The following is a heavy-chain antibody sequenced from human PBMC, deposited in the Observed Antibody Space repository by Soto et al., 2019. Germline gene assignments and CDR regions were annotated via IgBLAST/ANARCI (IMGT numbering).Heavy chain of an antibody. J-gene: IGHJ4*02. Sequence: TLSLTCTVSGGSIRDYYWGWIRQSPGKGLEWIGYIYYTGTTKYNPSLKSRVTISVDSSKNQFSLKLDSVTAADTAVYYCARLGGYYQAFDSWGQGTLVTVSS. CDR2: IYYTGTT. D-gene: IGHD3-22*01. V-gene: IGHV4-59*08. CDR1: GGSIRDYY. CDR3: ARLGGYYQAFDS.